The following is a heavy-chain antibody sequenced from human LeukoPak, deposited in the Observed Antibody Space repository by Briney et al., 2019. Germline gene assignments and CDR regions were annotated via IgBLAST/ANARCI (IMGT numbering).Heavy chain of an antibody. CDR2: IKQDGSEK. D-gene: IGHD3-3*01. Sequence: GGSLRLSCAASGFTFSSYWMSWARQAPRKGLEWVGNIKQDGSEKYYVDSVKGRFTISRDNAKNSLYLQMNSLRAEDTAVYYCASHPDFWSGYYGYYYYYGMDVWGQGTTVTVSS. CDR3: ASHPDFWSGYYGYYYYYGMDV. J-gene: IGHJ6*02. V-gene: IGHV3-7*01. CDR1: GFTFSSYW.